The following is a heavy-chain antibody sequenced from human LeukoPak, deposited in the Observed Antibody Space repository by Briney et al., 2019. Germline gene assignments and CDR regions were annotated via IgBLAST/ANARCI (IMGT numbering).Heavy chain of an antibody. CDR1: GGSISSSNW. CDR3: ARDRAMDY. J-gene: IGHJ4*02. CDR2: IYHSGST. Sequence: SETLSLTCTVSGGSISSSNWWSWVRQPPGKGLEWIGEIYHSGSTNYNPSLKSRVTLSVDKSKNQFSLKLSSVTAADTAVYYCARDRAMDYWGQGTLVTVSS. V-gene: IGHV4-4*02.